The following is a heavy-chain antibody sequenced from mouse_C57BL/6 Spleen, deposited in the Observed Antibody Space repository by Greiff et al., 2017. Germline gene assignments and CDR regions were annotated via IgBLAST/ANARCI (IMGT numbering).Heavy chain of an antibody. CDR1: GYSFTDYN. D-gene: IGHD2-3*01. V-gene: IGHV1-39*01. CDR2: INPNYGTT. CDR3: ARGEDGYYEGYFDV. Sequence: EVQLQQSGPELVKPGASVKISCKASGYSFTDYNMNWVKQSNGKSLEWIGVINPNYGTTNYNQKFKGKATLTVDESSSTAYMQLNSLTSEDSAVYYCARGEDGYYEGYFDVWGTGTTVTVSS. J-gene: IGHJ1*03.